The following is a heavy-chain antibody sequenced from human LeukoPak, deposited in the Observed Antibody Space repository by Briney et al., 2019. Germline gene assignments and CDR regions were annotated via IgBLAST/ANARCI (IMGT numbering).Heavy chain of an antibody. D-gene: IGHD1-1*01. CDR3: ARETGYYPDY. CDR2: ISSSSGTI. V-gene: IGHV3-48*02. Sequence: GGSLRLSCAASGFTFGTYSMNWVRQAPGKGLEWLSYISSSSGTIYYADSVKGRFTISRDNAENSLYLQMSSLRDEDTAVYYCARETGYYPDYWGQGTLVTVSS. J-gene: IGHJ4*02. CDR1: GFTFGTYS.